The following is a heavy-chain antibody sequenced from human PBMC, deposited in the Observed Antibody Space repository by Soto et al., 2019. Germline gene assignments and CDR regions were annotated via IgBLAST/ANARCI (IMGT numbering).Heavy chain of an antibody. CDR3: ARDDSSGSGYYYYGMDV. Sequence: QVQLQESGPGLVKPSQTLSLTCTVSGGSISSGGYYWSWIRQHPGKGLEWIGYIYYSGSTYYNPSLKSRVTISVDTSKNQFSLKLSSVTAADTAVYYCARDDSSGSGYYYYGMDVWGQGTTVTVSS. V-gene: IGHV4-31*03. CDR1: GGSISSGGYY. D-gene: IGHD3-22*01. CDR2: IYYSGST. J-gene: IGHJ6*02.